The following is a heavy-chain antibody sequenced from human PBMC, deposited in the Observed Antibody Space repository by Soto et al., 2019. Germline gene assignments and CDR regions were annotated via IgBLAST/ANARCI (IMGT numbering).Heavy chain of an antibody. CDR1: GCPLSSGSYY. Sequence: NPSETLSLTCTVSGCPLSSGSYYWSWIRQPPGKGLEWIGYIYYRGSTNYNPSLKSRVTISVDTSKNQFSLKLSSVTAADTAVYYCARDVNHYYYYGMDVWGQGTTVTVSS. J-gene: IGHJ6*02. CDR2: IYYRGST. CDR3: ARDVNHYYYYGMDV. V-gene: IGHV4-61*01.